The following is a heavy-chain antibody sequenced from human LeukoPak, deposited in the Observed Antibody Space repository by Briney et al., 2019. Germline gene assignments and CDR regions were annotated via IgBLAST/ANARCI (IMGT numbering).Heavy chain of an antibody. Sequence: PGGSLRLSCAASGFTFSSYGMHWVRQAPGKGLEWVAVIWYDGSNKYYADSVKGRFTISRDNSKNTLYLQMNSLRAEDTAVYYCAKARAAYCGGDCCPNHPVDYWGQGTLVTVPS. CDR3: AKARAAYCGGDCCPNHPVDY. CDR1: GFTFSSYG. D-gene: IGHD2-21*02. J-gene: IGHJ4*02. CDR2: IWYDGSNK. V-gene: IGHV3-33*06.